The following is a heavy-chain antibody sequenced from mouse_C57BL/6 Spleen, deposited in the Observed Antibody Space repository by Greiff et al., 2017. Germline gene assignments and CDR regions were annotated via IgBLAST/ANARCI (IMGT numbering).Heavy chain of an antibody. CDR1: GYTFTDYY. Sequence: VQLKQSGPELVKPGASVKISCKASGYTFTDYYMNWVKQSHGKSLEWIGDINPNNGGTSYNQQFKGKATLTVEKSSSTAYMELRSLTSEYSAVYYCATQTSYYGNAMDYWGQGTSVTGSS. D-gene: IGHD2-10*01. CDR3: ATQTSYYGNAMDY. CDR2: INPNNGGT. J-gene: IGHJ4*01. V-gene: IGHV1-26*01.